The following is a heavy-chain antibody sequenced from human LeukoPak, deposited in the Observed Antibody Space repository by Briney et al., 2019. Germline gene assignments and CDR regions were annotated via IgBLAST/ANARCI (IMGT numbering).Heavy chain of an antibody. V-gene: IGHV3-30-3*01. J-gene: IGHJ4*02. CDR3: ARGEFWGRLDY. CDR1: GFTLSSYA. CDR2: ISYDGSNK. Sequence: GKCLRLSCAVYGFTLSSYAVQWVRQAPGKGLGWVAVISYDGSNKSYAYSVKDRFTMPRDNSTHTLYLQVDSQRAERAAVYLCARGEFWGRLDYWRQRTLVTVSS. D-gene: IGHD7-27*01.